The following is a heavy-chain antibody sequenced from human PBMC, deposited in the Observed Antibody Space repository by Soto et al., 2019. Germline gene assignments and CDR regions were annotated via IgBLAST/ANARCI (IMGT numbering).Heavy chain of an antibody. CDR1: GFTFSSYG. J-gene: IGHJ6*02. Sequence: GGSLRLSCAASGFTFSSYGMHWVRQAPGKGLEWVSDIIDSGGSTYYADSVKGRFTISRDNSKSTLYLQMNSLRAEDTALYYCAKGRRYYYYYGVDVWGQGTTVNV. CDR2: IIDSGGST. V-gene: IGHV3-23*01. CDR3: AKGRRYYYYYGVDV.